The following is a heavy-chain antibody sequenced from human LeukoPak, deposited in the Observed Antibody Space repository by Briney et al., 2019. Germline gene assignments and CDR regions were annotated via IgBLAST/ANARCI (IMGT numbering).Heavy chain of an antibody. CDR3: ARAKGATVTTFDY. V-gene: IGHV4-39*07. CDR2: IYYSGST. D-gene: IGHD4-17*01. Sequence: SEALSLTCTVSGGSISSSSYYWGWIRQPPGKGLEWIGSIYYSGSTYYNPSLKSRVTISVDTSKNQFSLKLSSVTAADTAVYYCARAKGATVTTFDYWGQGTLVTVSS. CDR1: GGSISSSSYY. J-gene: IGHJ4*02.